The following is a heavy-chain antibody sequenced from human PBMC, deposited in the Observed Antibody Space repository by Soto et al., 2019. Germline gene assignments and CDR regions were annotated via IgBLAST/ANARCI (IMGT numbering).Heavy chain of an antibody. V-gene: IGHV1-69*13. J-gene: IGHJ3*02. CDR1: GGTFSSYA. CDR2: IIPIFGTA. D-gene: IGHD2-15*01. Sequence: SVKVSCKASGGTFSSYAISWVRQAPGQGLEWMGGIIPIFGTANYAQKFQGRVTITADESTSTAYMELSSLRSEDTAVYYCARSVVVVAATPGAFDIWGQGTMVTVSS. CDR3: ARSVVVVAATPGAFDI.